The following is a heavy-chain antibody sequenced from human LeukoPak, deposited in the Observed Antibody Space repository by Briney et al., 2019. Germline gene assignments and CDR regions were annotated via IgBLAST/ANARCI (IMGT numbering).Heavy chain of an antibody. D-gene: IGHD6-19*01. V-gene: IGHV3-66*02. J-gene: IGHJ4*02. Sequence: PSETLSLTCAVYGGSFSGYYWSWVRQAPGKGLEWVSVIYSGGSTYYADSVKGRFTISRDNSKNTLYLQMNSLRAEDTAVYYCARGKKWLVLFDYWGQGTLVTVSS. CDR2: IYSGGST. CDR1: GGSFSGYY. CDR3: ARGKKWLVLFDY.